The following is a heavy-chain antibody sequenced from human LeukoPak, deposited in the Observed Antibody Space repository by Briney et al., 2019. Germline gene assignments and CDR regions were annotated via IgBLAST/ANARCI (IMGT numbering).Heavy chain of an antibody. V-gene: IGHV1-2*02. J-gene: IGHJ4*02. Sequence: ASVKVSCKASGYTFTGYYMHWVRQAPGQGLEWMGWTNPKSGGTNYAQKFQGRVTMTRDTSISTAYMELRSLRSDDTAVYYCARDRVYSYGFTDYWGQGTLVTVSS. CDR3: ARDRVYSYGFTDY. CDR2: TNPKSGGT. D-gene: IGHD5-18*01. CDR1: GYTFTGYY.